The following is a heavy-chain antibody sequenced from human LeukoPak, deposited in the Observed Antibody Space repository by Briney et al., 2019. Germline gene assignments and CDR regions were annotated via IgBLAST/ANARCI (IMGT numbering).Heavy chain of an antibody. CDR2: IIPILGIA. CDR1: GYTFTSYD. D-gene: IGHD6-19*01. Sequence: SVKVSCKASGYTFTSYDINWVRQATGQGLEWMGRIIPILGIANYAQKFQGRVTITADKSTSTAYMKLSGLRSEDTAVYYCAREKDGSGSYYFDYWGQGTLVTVSS. J-gene: IGHJ4*02. V-gene: IGHV1-69*04. CDR3: AREKDGSGSYYFDY.